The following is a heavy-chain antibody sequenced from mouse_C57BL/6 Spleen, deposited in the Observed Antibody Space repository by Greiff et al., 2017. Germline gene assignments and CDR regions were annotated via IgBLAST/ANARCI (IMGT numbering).Heavy chain of an antibody. CDR1: GFTFTDYG. V-gene: IGHV5-17*01. Sequence: EVKLLESGAGLVKPGGSLNLSCAASGFTFTDYGMHWVRQAPEKGLAWVAYISSGGSTIYYAATVKGRIPITSDNTKNSLLLQMTTPRSEATAKYYCARPCVYYAMDYWGQGTSVTVSS. CDR2: ISSGGSTI. CDR3: ARPCVYYAMDY. J-gene: IGHJ4*01.